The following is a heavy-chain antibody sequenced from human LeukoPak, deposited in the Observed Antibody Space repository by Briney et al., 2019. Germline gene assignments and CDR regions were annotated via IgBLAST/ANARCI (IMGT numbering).Heavy chain of an antibody. CDR1: GFTLTNYG. J-gene: IGHJ4*02. V-gene: IGHV1-18*01. Sequence: GASVKVSCKASGFTLTNYGISWVRQAPGQGLEWMGWISTYNGDTDYAQELQGRVTMTADTSTSTAYMELRSLRSDDTAVYYCARDPGQYYDILTGYYTPYYFDYWGQGTLVTVSS. CDR3: ARDPGQYYDILTGYYTPYYFDY. D-gene: IGHD3-9*01. CDR2: ISTYNGDT.